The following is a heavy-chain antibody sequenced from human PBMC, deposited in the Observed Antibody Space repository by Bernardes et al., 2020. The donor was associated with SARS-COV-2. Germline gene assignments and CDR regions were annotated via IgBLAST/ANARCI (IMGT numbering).Heavy chain of an antibody. V-gene: IGHV1-69*13. D-gene: IGHD5-18*01. Sequence: SVKVSCKASGGTFSSYAISWVRQAPGQGLEWMGGIIPIFGTANYAQKFQGRVTITADESTSTAYMELSSLRSEDTAVYYCARPGKGDTAMVPDQYYYYYGMDVWGQGTTVTVSS. CDR3: ARPGKGDTAMVPDQYYYYYGMDV. J-gene: IGHJ6*02. CDR2: IIPIFGTA. CDR1: GGTFSSYA.